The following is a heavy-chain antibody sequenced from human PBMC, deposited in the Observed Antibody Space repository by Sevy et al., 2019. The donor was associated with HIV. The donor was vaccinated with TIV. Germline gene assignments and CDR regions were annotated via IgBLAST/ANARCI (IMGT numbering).Heavy chain of an antibody. CDR2: ISGSGSSK. CDR3: AKVLSTSQYYCDY. V-gene: IGHV3-23*01. CDR1: GFTFSSYA. D-gene: IGHD6-6*01. Sequence: GSLRLSCAASGFTFSSYAMSWVRQAPGKGLEWVSGISGSGSSKSYADSVKGRFTISRDNSKNTLYLQMNSLRAEDTAIYYCAKVLSTSQYYCDYWGQGTLVTVSS. J-gene: IGHJ4*02.